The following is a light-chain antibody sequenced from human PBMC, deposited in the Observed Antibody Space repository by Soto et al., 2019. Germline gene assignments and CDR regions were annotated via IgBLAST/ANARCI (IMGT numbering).Light chain of an antibody. CDR1: SSNIGAGYD. CDR2: GNS. J-gene: IGLJ1*01. V-gene: IGLV1-40*01. CDR3: QSYDSSLSGYV. Sequence: QSVLTQPPSVSGAPGQRVTISCTGSSSNIGAGYDVHWYQQLPGTAPKLLIYGNSNRPSGVPDRFSGSKSGTSASLAITGLQAEDEADYNCQSYDSSLSGYVFGTGTKVTDL.